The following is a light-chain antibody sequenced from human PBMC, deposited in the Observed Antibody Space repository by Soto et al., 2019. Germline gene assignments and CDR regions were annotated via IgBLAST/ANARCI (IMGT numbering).Light chain of an antibody. J-gene: IGLJ2*01. Sequence: SYELTQPPSVSVATGKTARITCGGNNIGSKSVHWYQQKPGQAPVLVIYYDSDRPSGIPERFSGSNSGNTATLTISRVEAGDEADNDGKMGDSSSDHLVVFAGGTALA. CDR3: KMGDSSSDHLVV. V-gene: IGLV3-21*04. CDR2: YDS. CDR1: NIGSKS.